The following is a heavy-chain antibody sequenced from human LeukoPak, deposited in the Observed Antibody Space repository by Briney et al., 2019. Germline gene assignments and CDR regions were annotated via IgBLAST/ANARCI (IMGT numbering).Heavy chain of an antibody. Sequence: SETLSRTGAVYSGSFSGYYWSWIRQPPGKGLEWIGEINHSGSTNDNPSLKSRVTISVDTSKNQFSLKLSSVTAADTAVYYCARRKAAARDFDYWGQGTLVTVSS. CDR2: INHSGST. D-gene: IGHD6-6*01. V-gene: IGHV4-34*01. J-gene: IGHJ4*02. CDR1: SGSFSGYY. CDR3: ARRKAAARDFDY.